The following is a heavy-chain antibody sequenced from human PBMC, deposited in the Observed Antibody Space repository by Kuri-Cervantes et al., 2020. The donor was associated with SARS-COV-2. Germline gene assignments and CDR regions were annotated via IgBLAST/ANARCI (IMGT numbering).Heavy chain of an antibody. CDR3: ARDGLTTIDAMQYYYGMDV. CDR1: GYTFTSYG. D-gene: IGHD1-1*01. Sequence: ASVKVSCKASGYTFTSYGISWVRQAPGQGLEWMGWISAYNANTNYAQKFQGRVTMTTDTSTSTAYMEPRSLRSEDTAVYYCARDGLTTIDAMQYYYGMDVWGQGTTVTVSS. CDR2: ISAYNANT. V-gene: IGHV1-18*01. J-gene: IGHJ6*02.